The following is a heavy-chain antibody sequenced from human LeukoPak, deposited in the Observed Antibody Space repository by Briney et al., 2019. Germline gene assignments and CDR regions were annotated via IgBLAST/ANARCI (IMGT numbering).Heavy chain of an antibody. CDR1: GGSINNYY. Sequence: SETLSLTCAVSGGSINNYYWNWIRQPPGKGLEWIGEINHSGSTNYNPSLKSRVTISVDTSKNQFSLKLSSVTAADTAVYYCAGGKQRFLEWLSLGYWGQGTLVTVSS. D-gene: IGHD3-3*01. CDR3: AGGKQRFLEWLSLGY. V-gene: IGHV4-34*01. J-gene: IGHJ4*02. CDR2: INHSGST.